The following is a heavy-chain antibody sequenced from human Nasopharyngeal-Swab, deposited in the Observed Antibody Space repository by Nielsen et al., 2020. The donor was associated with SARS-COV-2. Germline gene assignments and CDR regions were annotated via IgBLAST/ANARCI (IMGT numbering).Heavy chain of an antibody. J-gene: IGHJ6*02. CDR2: IYSGGST. D-gene: IGHD3-3*02. V-gene: IGHV3-53*01. CDR3: ARDLSGYYYTMGV. CDR1: GFTVSTYY. Sequence: GGSLRLSCAASGFTVSTYYMSWVRQAPVKGLEWVSVIYSGGSTYYADSVKGRFTISRDNSKNTLYLQMNSLRAEDTAVYYCARDLSGYYYTMGVWGRGTTVTVSS.